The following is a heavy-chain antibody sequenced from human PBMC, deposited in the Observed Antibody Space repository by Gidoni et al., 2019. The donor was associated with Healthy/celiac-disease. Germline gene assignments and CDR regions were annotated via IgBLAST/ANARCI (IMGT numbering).Heavy chain of an antibody. V-gene: IGHV4-34*01. Sequence: QVQLQQWGAGLLKPSETLSLTCAVYGGSFSGYYWSWIRQPPGKGLEWIGEINHSGSTNYNPSLKSRVTISVDTSKNQFSLKLSSVTAADTAVYYCARPTVTRYYYYGMDVWGQGTTVTVSS. J-gene: IGHJ6*02. CDR1: GGSFSGYY. D-gene: IGHD4-17*01. CDR2: INHSGST. CDR3: ARPTVTRYYYYGMDV.